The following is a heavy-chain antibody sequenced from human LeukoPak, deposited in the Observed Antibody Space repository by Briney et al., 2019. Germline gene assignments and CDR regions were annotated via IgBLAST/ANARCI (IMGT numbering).Heavy chain of an antibody. Sequence: SETLSLTCAVYGGSFSGYYWSWIRQPPGKGLEWIGEINHSGSTNYNPSLKSRVTISVDTSKNQFSLKLSSVTAADTAVYYCARGRRYYYGSGSYYSFDPWGQGTLVTVSS. CDR2: INHSGST. V-gene: IGHV4-34*01. CDR1: GGSFSGYY. D-gene: IGHD3-10*01. CDR3: ARGRRYYYGSGSYYSFDP. J-gene: IGHJ5*02.